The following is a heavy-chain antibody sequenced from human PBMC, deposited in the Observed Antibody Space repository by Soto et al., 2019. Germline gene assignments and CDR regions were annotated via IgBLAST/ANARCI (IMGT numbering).Heavy chain of an antibody. Sequence: ASVKVSCKASGYTFTGYYMHWVRQAPGQGLEWMGWINPNSGGTNYAQKLQGRVTMTRDPSISTAYMELSRLRSDDTAVYYCARDIGMDIVVEVAATAPGYWGQGTLVTVS. CDR2: INPNSGGT. V-gene: IGHV1-2*02. D-gene: IGHD2-15*01. CDR1: GYTFTGYY. J-gene: IGHJ4*02. CDR3: ARDIGMDIVVEVAATAPGY.